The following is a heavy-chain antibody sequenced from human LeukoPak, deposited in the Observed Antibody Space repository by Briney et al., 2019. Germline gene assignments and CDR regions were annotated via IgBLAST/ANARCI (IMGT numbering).Heavy chain of an antibody. D-gene: IGHD6-13*01. V-gene: IGHV1-18*01. J-gene: IGHJ4*02. CDR2: ISAYNGNT. CDR3: AKGAGSSFDRNYFDY. Sequence: GASVKVSCKASGYTFTSYGISWVRQAPGQGLEWMGWISAYNGNTNYAQKLQGRVTMTTDTSTSTAYMELRSLRSDDTAVYYCAKGAGSSFDRNYFDYWGQGTLVTVSS. CDR1: GYTFTSYG.